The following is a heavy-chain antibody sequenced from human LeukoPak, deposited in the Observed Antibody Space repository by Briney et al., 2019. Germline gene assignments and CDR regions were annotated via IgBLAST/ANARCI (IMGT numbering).Heavy chain of an antibody. CDR1: GYSISSGYF. CDR2: INHSGST. V-gene: IGHV4-38-2*02. Sequence: SETLSLTCTVSGYSISSGYFWGWIRQPPGKGLEWIGEINHSGSTNYNPSLKSRVTISVDTSKNQFSLKLSSVTAADTAVYYCARLRNLWFGELLRLGGNYFDYWGQGTLVTVSS. D-gene: IGHD3-10*01. J-gene: IGHJ4*02. CDR3: ARLRNLWFGELLRLGGNYFDY.